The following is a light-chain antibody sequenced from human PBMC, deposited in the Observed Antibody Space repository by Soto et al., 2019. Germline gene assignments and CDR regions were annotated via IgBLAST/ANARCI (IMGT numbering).Light chain of an antibody. V-gene: IGLV1-47*01. J-gene: IGLJ3*02. CDR2: RNH. Sequence: QSVLTQSPSASGTPGQRVTISCSASSSDFVSNSVSWYQHLPGTAPKRLISRNHQRPSGVPDRFSGSKSGTSASLTISDLRSEDEADYYCATWDDNLSGPSWVFGGGTKLTVL. CDR3: ATWDDNLSGPSWV. CDR1: SSDFVSNS.